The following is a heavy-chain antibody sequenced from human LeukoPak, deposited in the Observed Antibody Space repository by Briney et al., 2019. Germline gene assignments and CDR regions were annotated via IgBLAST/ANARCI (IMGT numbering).Heavy chain of an antibody. D-gene: IGHD3-22*01. CDR1: GYTFTSYG. J-gene: IGHJ3*02. CDR3: ARVVPSDYYDSSGNDAFDI. V-gene: IGHV1-18*01. Sequence: ASVKVSCKASGYTFTSYGISWVRQAPGQGLEWMGWISAYNGNTNYAQKLQGRVTMTTDTSTSTAYMELRSLRSDDTAVYYCARVVPSDYYDSSGNDAFDIWGLGTMVTVSS. CDR2: ISAYNGNT.